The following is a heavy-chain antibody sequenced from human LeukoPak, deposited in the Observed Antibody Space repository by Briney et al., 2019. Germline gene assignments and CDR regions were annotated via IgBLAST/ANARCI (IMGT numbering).Heavy chain of an antibody. CDR2: IYCGGRT. V-gene: IGHV3-66*02. CDR1: GLTVSRNY. J-gene: IGHJ4*02. D-gene: IGHD3-22*01. CDR3: TRLPYYYDSKWGLEY. Sequence: PGGSLRLSCAASGLTVSRNYMSWVRRARGKGLECVSVIYCGGRTYYADSVKGRFTISRGNSKNTLYLQMNSLRVDDTAVCYCTRLPYYYDSKWGLEYWGQGTLVTVSS.